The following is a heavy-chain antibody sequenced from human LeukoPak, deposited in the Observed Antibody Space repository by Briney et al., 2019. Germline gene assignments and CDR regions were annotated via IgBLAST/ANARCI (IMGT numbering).Heavy chain of an antibody. CDR2: IKSKTDGGTT. Sequence: GGSLRLSCAASGFTFSNAWMSWVRQAPGKGLEWVGRIKSKTDGGTTDYAAPVKGRFTISRDDSKNTLYLQMNSLKTEDTAVYYCTTNVLRYFDWLGIDYWGQGTLSPSPQ. V-gene: IGHV3-15*01. CDR3: TTNVLRYFDWLGIDY. CDR1: GFTFSNAW. J-gene: IGHJ4*02. D-gene: IGHD3-9*01.